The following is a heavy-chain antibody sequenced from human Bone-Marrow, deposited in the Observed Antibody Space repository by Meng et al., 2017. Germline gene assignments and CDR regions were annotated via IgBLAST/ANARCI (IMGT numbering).Heavy chain of an antibody. D-gene: IGHD3-10*01. CDR1: GGTFSSYA. J-gene: IGHJ4*02. V-gene: IGHV1-69*13. CDR2: IIPIFGTA. CDR3: ARASITMDRGVINQLDY. Sequence: AVKVSCKASGGTFSSYAISWVRQDPGQGLEGRGGIIPIFGTANYAQKFQGRVTITADESTSTAYMELSSLRSEDTAVYYCARASITMDRGVINQLDYWGQGTLVTVSS.